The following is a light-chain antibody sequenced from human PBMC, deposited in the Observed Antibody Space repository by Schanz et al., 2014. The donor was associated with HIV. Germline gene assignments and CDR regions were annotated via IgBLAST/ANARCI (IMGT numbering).Light chain of an antibody. CDR3: SSYTTGSTVV. V-gene: IGLV2-14*01. Sequence: QSALTQPRSVSGSPGQSVTISCTGTGSDVGGYNYVSWYQQHPGKVPKLVIYEVNYRPSGISNRFSGSKSGYTASLTISGLQAEDEAEYFCSSYTTGSTVVFGGGTKLTVL. J-gene: IGLJ2*01. CDR2: EVN. CDR1: GSDVGGYNY.